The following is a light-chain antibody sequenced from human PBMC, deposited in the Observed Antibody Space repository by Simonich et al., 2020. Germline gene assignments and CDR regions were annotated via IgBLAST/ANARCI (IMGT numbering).Light chain of an antibody. J-gene: IGKJ5*01. CDR3: QQYYSTPIT. CDR2: WQS. CDR1: QSVLYSSNNKNY. Sequence: DIVMTQSPDSLAVSLGERATINCKSSQSVLYSSNNKNYLAWFQQKPVQPPKLLIYWQSTRESGVPDRFIGSGYGTDFTLTISSLPAEDVAVYYCQQYYSTPITFGQGTRLEIK. V-gene: IGKV4-1*01.